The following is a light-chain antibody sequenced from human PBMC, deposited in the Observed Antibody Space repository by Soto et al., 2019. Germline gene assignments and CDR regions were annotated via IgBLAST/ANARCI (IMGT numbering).Light chain of an antibody. Sequence: DIQMTQSPSSLSVSVGDRVTITCRASQSISSYLNWYQQKPGKAPKLLIYAASSLQSGVPPRFSGSGSGTDFTLTISSLQPEDFATYYCQQSYSTPFTFGGGTKVEIK. V-gene: IGKV1-39*01. J-gene: IGKJ4*01. CDR3: QQSYSTPFT. CDR1: QSISSY. CDR2: AAS.